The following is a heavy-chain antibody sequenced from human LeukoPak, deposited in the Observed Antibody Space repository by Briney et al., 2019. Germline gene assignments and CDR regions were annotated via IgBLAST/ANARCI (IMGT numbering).Heavy chain of an antibody. CDR3: AKFFTLTSIAAAGNDY. J-gene: IGHJ4*02. Sequence: PGGSLRLSCAASGFTFSSYGMHWVRQAPGKGLEWVAVISYDGSNKYYADSVKGRFTISRDNSKNTLYLQMNSLRAEDTAVYYCAKFFTLTSIAAAGNDYGGQGPLFTVP. CDR2: ISYDGSNK. V-gene: IGHV3-30*18. CDR1: GFTFSSYG. D-gene: IGHD6-13*01.